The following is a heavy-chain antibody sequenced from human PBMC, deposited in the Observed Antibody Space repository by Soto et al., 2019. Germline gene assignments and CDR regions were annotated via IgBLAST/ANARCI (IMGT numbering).Heavy chain of an antibody. J-gene: IGHJ6*02. V-gene: IGHV3-33*01. CDR2: IWYDGSNK. Sequence: QVQLVESGGGGVQPGRSLRLSCEASGFIFSNFGMHWVRQAPGKGLEWVAVIWYDGSNKHYADSVKGRFTISKDNSKNTLYLQMNSLRAEDTAMYYCARDDIPGVAVSTYGMDVWGQGTTVTVSS. CDR1: GFIFSNFG. CDR3: ARDDIPGVAVSTYGMDV. D-gene: IGHD6-19*01.